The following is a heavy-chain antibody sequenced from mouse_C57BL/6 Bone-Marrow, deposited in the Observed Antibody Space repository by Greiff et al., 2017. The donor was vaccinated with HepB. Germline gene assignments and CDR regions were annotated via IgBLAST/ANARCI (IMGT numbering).Heavy chain of an antibody. CDR1: GYTFTSYW. CDR2: IHPNSGST. CDR3: ARSGDYDYFDY. V-gene: IGHV1-64*01. J-gene: IGHJ2*01. Sequence: QVQLKQPGAELVKPGASVKLSCKASGYTFTSYWMHWVKQRPGQGLEWIGMIHPNSGSTNYNEKFKSKATLTVDKSSSTAYMQLSSLTSEDSAVYYCARSGDYDYFDYWGQGTTLTVSS. D-gene: IGHD2-4*01.